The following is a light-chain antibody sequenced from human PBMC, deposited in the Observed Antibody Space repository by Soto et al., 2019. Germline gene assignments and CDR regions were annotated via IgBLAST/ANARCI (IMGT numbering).Light chain of an antibody. CDR1: QSVSGAY. Sequence: EIVVTQSPGTLSLSTGERATLSCRASQSVSGAYLAWYQQKPGQAPRLLIYGASSRATGIPDRFSGSGSGTDFTLTISRLEPEDFAVYYCQQSHNSPPTFGQGTKVDI. CDR3: QQSHNSPPT. V-gene: IGKV3-20*01. J-gene: IGKJ1*01. CDR2: GAS.